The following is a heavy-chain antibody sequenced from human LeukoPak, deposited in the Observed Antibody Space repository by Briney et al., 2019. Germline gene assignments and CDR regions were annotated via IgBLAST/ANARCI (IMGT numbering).Heavy chain of an antibody. CDR2: IIPIFGTA. CDR3: ASGGYSGYDTNDY. V-gene: IGHV1-69*13. CDR1: GGTFSSYA. D-gene: IGHD5-12*01. Sequence: SVKVSCKASGGTFSSYAISWVRQAPGQGLEWMGGIIPIFGTANYAQKFQGRVTITADESTSTAYMELSSLRSEDTAVYYCASGGYSGYDTNDYWGQGTLVTVSS. J-gene: IGHJ4*02.